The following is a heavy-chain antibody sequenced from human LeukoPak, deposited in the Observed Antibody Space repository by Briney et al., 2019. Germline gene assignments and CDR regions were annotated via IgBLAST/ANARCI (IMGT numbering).Heavy chain of an antibody. Sequence: GGSLRLSCVASGITFSNYAVSWVRQAPEKGLDWVSVISGSAHKIRYADSVKGRFTISRDNSENIVYLQMNNLRVEDTAVYYCVKSRRVGANQRGLFDYWGQGTLVTVSP. CDR3: VKSRRVGANQRGLFDY. CDR2: ISGSAHKI. J-gene: IGHJ4*02. V-gene: IGHV3-23*01. CDR1: GITFSNYA. D-gene: IGHD1-26*01.